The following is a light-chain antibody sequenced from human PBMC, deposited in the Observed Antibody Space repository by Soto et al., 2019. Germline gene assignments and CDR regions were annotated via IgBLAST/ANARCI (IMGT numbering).Light chain of an antibody. J-gene: IGLJ2*01. CDR3: CSYAGNQILV. CDR1: SSDVGGYNY. CDR2: DVT. Sequence: QSALTQPRSVSGSPGQSLTISCTGASSDVGGYNYVSWYRRYPGKAPELVIYDVTKRPSGVPDRFSGSKSGNTASLTISGLQPADEADYYCCSYAGNQILVFGGGTKLTVL. V-gene: IGLV2-11*01.